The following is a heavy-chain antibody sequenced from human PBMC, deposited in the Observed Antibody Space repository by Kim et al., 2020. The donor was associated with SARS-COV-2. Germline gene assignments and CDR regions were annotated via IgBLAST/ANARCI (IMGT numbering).Heavy chain of an antibody. V-gene: IGHV3-15*01. CDR3: STGLPRGAQPDY. Sequence: DYTAPVEDRFIISRDDSKNTVYLQMSSLKTEDTAVYYCSTGLPRGAQPDYWGQGTLVTVSS. J-gene: IGHJ4*02. D-gene: IGHD3-10*01.